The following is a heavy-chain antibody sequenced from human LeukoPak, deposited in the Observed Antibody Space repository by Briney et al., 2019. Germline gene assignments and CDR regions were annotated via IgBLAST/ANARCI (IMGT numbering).Heavy chain of an antibody. CDR3: ARVSGYNALGWFDP. Sequence: GGSLRLSCAASGFSFSTYWMSWVRQAPGKGLEWVANIKQDGSEKSYVDSVKGRFTISRDNAKNSLYLEINSLRAEDMAVYYCARVSGYNALGWFDPWGQGTLVTVSS. CDR2: IKQDGSEK. V-gene: IGHV3-7*04. D-gene: IGHD5-12*01. CDR1: GFSFSTYW. J-gene: IGHJ5*02.